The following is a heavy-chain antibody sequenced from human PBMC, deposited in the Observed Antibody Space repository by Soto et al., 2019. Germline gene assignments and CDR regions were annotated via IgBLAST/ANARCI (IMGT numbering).Heavy chain of an antibody. D-gene: IGHD3-22*01. J-gene: IGHJ4*02. Sequence: QITLKESGPTLVKPTQTLTLTCTFSGFSLTTSGVGVGWIRQPPGKALEWLALIYWDGDKRYSPSLKSRLTITKNTSKNQVVLTMPNMDPVDTATYYCAHRVGYYDSGGYSFDYWGQGTLVTVSS. CDR2: IYWDGDK. CDR1: GFSLTTSGVG. V-gene: IGHV2-5*02. CDR3: AHRVGYYDSGGYSFDY.